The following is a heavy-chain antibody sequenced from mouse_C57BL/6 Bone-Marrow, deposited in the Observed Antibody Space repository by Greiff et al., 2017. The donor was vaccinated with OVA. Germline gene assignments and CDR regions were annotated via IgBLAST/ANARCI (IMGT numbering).Heavy chain of an antibody. CDR1: GFTFSDYG. CDR2: ISSGSSTI. Sequence: EVMLVESGGGLVKPGGSLKLSCAASGFTFSDYGMHWVRQAPEKGLEWVAYISSGSSTIYYADTVKGRFTISRDNAKNTLFLQMTSLRSEDTAMYYCARYPWCAYWGQGTLVTVSA. J-gene: IGHJ3*01. CDR3: ARYPWCAY. V-gene: IGHV5-17*01.